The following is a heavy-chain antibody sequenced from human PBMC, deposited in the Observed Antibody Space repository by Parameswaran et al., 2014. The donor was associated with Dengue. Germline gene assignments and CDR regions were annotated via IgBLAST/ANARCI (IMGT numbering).Heavy chain of an antibody. CDR2: ISYDGSVK. V-gene: IGHV3-30*18. J-gene: IGHJ6*02. D-gene: IGHD5-18*01. CDR3: AKDQGGYSHGLNGMDV. Sequence: WIRQPPGKGLEWVAVISYDGSVKYYADSVKGRFTISRDNAQNMLDLQMNSLRAEDTAVYYCAKDQGGYSHGLNGMDVWGQGTTVTVSS.